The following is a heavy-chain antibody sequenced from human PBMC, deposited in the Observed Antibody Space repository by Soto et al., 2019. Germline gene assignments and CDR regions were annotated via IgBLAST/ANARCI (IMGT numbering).Heavy chain of an antibody. V-gene: IGHV4-39*01. J-gene: IGHJ5*02. CDR3: ATSNWFDP. Sequence: QLQLQESGPGLVKPSETLSLTCTVSGGSISSRGYYWGWIRQPPGKGLEWIGTIYYSGSTYYNPSLKIRVTISVDTSKNQFSLKLISVTAADTAVYYCATSNWFDPWGQGTLVTVSS. CDR2: IYYSGST. CDR1: GGSISSRGYY.